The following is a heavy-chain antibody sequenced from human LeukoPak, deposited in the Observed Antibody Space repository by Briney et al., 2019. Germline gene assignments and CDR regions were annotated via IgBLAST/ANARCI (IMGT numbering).Heavy chain of an antibody. CDR2: ISYDGGNT. J-gene: IGHJ4*02. V-gene: IGHV3-30*18. CDR3: AKDSLSYSSGWYNLGYFDY. Sequence: QPGGSLRLSCAASGFTFSSSGMHWVRQAPGKGLEWVAFISYDGGNTDYADSVKGRFTISRDNSKNTLYLQMNSLRAEDTAVYYCAKDSLSYSSGWYNLGYFDYWGQGTLVTVSS. D-gene: IGHD6-19*01. CDR1: GFTFSSSG.